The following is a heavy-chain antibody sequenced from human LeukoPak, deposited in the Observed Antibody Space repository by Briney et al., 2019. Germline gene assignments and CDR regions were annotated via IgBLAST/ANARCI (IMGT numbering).Heavy chain of an antibody. CDR1: GVSISNYY. J-gene: IGHJ4*02. D-gene: IGHD4-17*01. CDR3: ARGDHGDSGKFDY. CDR2: ISYSGST. V-gene: IGHV4-59*01. Sequence: SETLSLTCTVSGVSISNYYWNWIRQPPGKGLEWIGYISYSGSTNYNPSLKSRVTILVDTSKSQFPLKLSSVTAEDTAVYYCARGDHGDSGKFDYWGQGTLVTVSS.